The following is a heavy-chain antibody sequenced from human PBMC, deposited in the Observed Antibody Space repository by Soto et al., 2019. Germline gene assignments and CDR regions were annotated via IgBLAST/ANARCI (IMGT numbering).Heavy chain of an antibody. CDR2: INPVLGIV. Sequence: QVQLVQSGAEVKAPGSSVKVSCKLSGGTFSKFCITWVRQAPGQGLEWMGRINPVLGIVDYAQEFEGRVTITADTSTSTAYMELNSLRSDDTAMFYCAKSLRPVVGDLSYGGDYFDSWGQGTLVTVPS. V-gene: IGHV1-69*02. J-gene: IGHJ4*02. D-gene: IGHD1-26*01. CDR1: GGTFSKFC. CDR3: AKSLRPVVGDLSYGGDYFDS.